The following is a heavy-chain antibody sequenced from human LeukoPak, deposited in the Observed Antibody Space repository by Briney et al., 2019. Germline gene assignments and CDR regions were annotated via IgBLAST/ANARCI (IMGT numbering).Heavy chain of an antibody. D-gene: IGHD3-22*01. CDR2: IYTSGST. CDR1: GGSISSYY. CDR3: AKGPSTWYYDSSGYYPLGY. J-gene: IGHJ4*02. Sequence: SETLSLTCTVSGGSISSYYWSWIRQPAGKGLEWIGRIYTSGSTNYNPSLKSRVTISVDTSKNQFSLKLSSVTAADTAVYYCAKGPSTWYYDSSGYYPLGYWGQGTLVTVSS. V-gene: IGHV4-4*07.